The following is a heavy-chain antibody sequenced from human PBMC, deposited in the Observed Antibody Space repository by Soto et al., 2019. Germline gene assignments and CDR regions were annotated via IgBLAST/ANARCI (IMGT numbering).Heavy chain of an antibody. Sequence: GGSLRLSCAASGFTFSSYGMHWVRQAPGKGLEWVAVISYDGSNKYYADSVKGRFTISRDNSKNTLYLQMNSLRAEDTAVYYCAKDLWQQWLVRGGFDYWGQGTLVTVSS. CDR2: ISYDGSNK. CDR1: GFTFSSYG. V-gene: IGHV3-30*18. CDR3: AKDLWQQWLVRGGFDY. D-gene: IGHD6-19*01. J-gene: IGHJ4*02.